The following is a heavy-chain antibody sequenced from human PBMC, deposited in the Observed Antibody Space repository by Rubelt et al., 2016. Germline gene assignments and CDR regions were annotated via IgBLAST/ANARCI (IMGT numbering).Heavy chain of an antibody. CDR3: ARRGSRGAYPT. V-gene: IGHV4-59*08. Sequence: GPGLVKPSETLSLTCTVSGGSISSYYWSWIRQPPGKGLEWIGYIYYSGSTNCNPSLKRRVTISVDTSKHQFSLKLRPVTAADTAVYYCARRGSRGAYPTWGQGTLVTVSS. J-gene: IGHJ5*02. D-gene: IGHD3-10*01. CDR2: IYYSGST. CDR1: GGSISSYY.